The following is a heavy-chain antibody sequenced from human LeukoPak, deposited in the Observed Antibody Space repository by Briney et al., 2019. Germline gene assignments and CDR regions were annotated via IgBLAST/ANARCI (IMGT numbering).Heavy chain of an antibody. Sequence: ASVKVSCKASGYTFTVYYMHWVRQAPGQGLEWMGWINPNSGGTNYAQKFQGRVTMTRDTSISTAYMELSRLRSDDTAVYYCARDRLTRLLFDYWGQGTLVTVSS. CDR3: ARDRLTRLLFDY. D-gene: IGHD2-15*01. CDR2: INPNSGGT. CDR1: GYTFTVYY. V-gene: IGHV1-2*02. J-gene: IGHJ4*02.